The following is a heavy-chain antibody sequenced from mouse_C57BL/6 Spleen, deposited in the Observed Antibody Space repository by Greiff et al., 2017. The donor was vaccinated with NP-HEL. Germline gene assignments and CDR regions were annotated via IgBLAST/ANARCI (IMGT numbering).Heavy chain of an antibody. CDR3: TREKYDYDRYYAMDY. CDR1: GFTFSSYA. V-gene: IGHV5-9-1*02. D-gene: IGHD2-4*01. Sequence: EVQGVESGEGLVKPGGSLKLSCAASGFTFSSYAMSWVRQTPEKRLEWVAYISSGGDYIYYADTVKGRFTISRDNARNTLYLQMSSLKSEDTAMYYCTREKYDYDRYYAMDYWGQGTSVTVSS. J-gene: IGHJ4*01. CDR2: ISSGGDYI.